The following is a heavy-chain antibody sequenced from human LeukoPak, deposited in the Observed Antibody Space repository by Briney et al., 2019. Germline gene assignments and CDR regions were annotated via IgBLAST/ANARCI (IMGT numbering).Heavy chain of an antibody. J-gene: IGHJ4*02. CDR1: QFTFNGAW. D-gene: IGHD4-17*01. Sequence: PGGSLRLSCADSQFTFNGAWMNWVRQAPGKGLEWVANMDPTGSQKRYVDPVRGRFTISKDNPGASLYLDMHSLRAEDTAVYYCAKDGYGDYVYYFDYWGQGTLVTVSS. CDR2: MDPTGSQK. CDR3: AKDGYGDYVYYFDY. V-gene: IGHV3-7*03.